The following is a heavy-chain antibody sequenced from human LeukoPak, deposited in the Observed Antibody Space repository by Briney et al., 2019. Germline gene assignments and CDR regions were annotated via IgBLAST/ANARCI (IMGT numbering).Heavy chain of an antibody. D-gene: IGHD6-19*01. Sequence: PGGSLRLSCAASGFTFSSYGMHWVRQAPGKGLEWVAVISYDGSNKYYADSVKGRFTISRDNSKNTLYLQMNSLRAEDTAVYYCAKGGDSSGWWFDYWGQGTLVTVSS. J-gene: IGHJ4*02. CDR2: ISYDGSNK. CDR3: AKGGDSSGWWFDY. CDR1: GFTFSSYG. V-gene: IGHV3-30*18.